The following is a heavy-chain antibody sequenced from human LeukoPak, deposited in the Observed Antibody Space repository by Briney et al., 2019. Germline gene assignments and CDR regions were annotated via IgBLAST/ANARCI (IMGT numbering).Heavy chain of an antibody. CDR2: ITPLFGTA. CDR3: AGAGGYYYGMDV. J-gene: IGHJ6*02. V-gene: IGHV1-69*13. Sequence: SVKVSCKASGGTFSKYTISWVRQRPGQGLEWMGGITPLFGTANYAQKFQGRVTITADESASTAYMELSSLRSEDTAVYYCAGAGGYYYGMDVWGQGTTVTVSS. D-gene: IGHD4-23*01. CDR1: GGTFSKYT.